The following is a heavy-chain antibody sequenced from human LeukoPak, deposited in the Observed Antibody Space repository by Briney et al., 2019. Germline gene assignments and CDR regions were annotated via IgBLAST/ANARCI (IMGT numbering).Heavy chain of an antibody. V-gene: IGHV4-39*01. J-gene: IGHJ4*02. CDR3: ARHATRSGWLSDY. CDR1: GGSISSSSYY. Sequence: PSETLSLTCTVSGGSISSSSYYWGWIRQPPGKGLEWIGSIYYSGSTYYNPSLKSRVTISVDTSKNQFSLKLSSVTAADTAVYYCARHATRSGWLSDYWGQGTLVTVSS. CDR2: IYYSGST. D-gene: IGHD6-19*01.